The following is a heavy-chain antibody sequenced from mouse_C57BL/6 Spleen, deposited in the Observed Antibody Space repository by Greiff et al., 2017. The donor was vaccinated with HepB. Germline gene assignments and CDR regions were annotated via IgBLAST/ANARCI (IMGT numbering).Heavy chain of an antibody. CDR1: GYTFTSYT. Sequence: VQLQQSGAELARPGASVKMSCKASGYTFTSYTMHWVKQRPGQGLEWIGYINPSSGYTKYNQKFKDKATLTADKSSSTAYMQLSSLTSEDSAVYYCARGTGELRALDYWGQGTSVTVSS. CDR3: ARGTGELRALDY. V-gene: IGHV1-4*01. CDR2: INPSSGYT. D-gene: IGHD2-4*01. J-gene: IGHJ4*01.